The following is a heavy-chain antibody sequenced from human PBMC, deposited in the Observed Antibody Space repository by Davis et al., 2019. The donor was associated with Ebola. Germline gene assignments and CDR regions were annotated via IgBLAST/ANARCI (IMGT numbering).Heavy chain of an antibody. J-gene: IGHJ3*02. CDR1: GGTFSSYA. CDR3: ARYSGSYRDAFDI. D-gene: IGHD1-26*01. V-gene: IGHV1-69*13. CDR2: IIPIFGTA. Sequence: SVQVSCKASGGTFSSYAISWVRQAPGQGLEWMGGIIPIFGTANYAQKFQGRVTITADESTSTAYMELSSLRSEDTAVYYCARYSGSYRDAFDIWGQGTMVTVSS.